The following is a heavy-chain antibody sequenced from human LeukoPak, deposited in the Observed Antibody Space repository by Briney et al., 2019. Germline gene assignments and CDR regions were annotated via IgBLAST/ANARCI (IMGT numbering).Heavy chain of an antibody. V-gene: IGHV3-7*03. D-gene: IGHD5-24*01. CDR3: ARDTARWTGAFDI. CDR2: IKQDGREK. CDR1: GFTFSSYW. Sequence: GGSLRLSCVASGFTFSSYWMSWVRQAPGKGLEWVANIKQDGREKYYVDSVKGRFIISRDNAKKSLYLEMNSLRAEDKAVYYCARDTARWTGAFDIWGQGTMVTVSS. J-gene: IGHJ3*02.